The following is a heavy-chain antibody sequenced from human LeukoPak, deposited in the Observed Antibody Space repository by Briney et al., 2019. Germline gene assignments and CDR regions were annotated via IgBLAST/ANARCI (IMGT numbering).Heavy chain of an antibody. V-gene: IGHV3-23*01. J-gene: IGHJ4*02. CDR1: GFSFSTYA. D-gene: IGHD6-19*01. Sequence: GGSLRLSCAASGFSFSTYAMNWVRQAPGKGLEWVSIIGASGGSTYYADSVKGRFTISRDNSKNTLYLQMNSLGAEDTAVYYCAKSRYTRGWFNYWGQGTLVTVSS. CDR2: IGASGGST. CDR3: AKSRYTRGWFNY.